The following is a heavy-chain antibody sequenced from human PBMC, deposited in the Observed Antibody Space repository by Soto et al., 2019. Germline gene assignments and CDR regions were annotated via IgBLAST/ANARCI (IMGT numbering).Heavy chain of an antibody. Sequence: QVQLQESGPGLVKPSQTLSLTCTVSGGSISSGDYYWSWLRQPPGKGLEWIGYIYYSGSTYYNPSLQSRVTISVDTSKNQFSLKLSSVTAADTAVYYCARARGARYFDYWGQGTLVTVSS. CDR2: IYYSGST. CDR1: GGSISSGDYY. CDR3: ARARGARYFDY. D-gene: IGHD2-15*01. J-gene: IGHJ4*02. V-gene: IGHV4-30-4*01.